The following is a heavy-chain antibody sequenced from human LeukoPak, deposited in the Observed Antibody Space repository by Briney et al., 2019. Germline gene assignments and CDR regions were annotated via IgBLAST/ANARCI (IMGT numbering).Heavy chain of an antibody. V-gene: IGHV3-30*02. D-gene: IGHD3-10*01. CDR1: GFTFSSYG. CDR3: AKDSALWFGVPDLQYFDY. J-gene: IGHJ4*02. Sequence: TRGSLRLSCAASGFTFSSYGMHWVREAPGKGLEWVAFIRYDGSNKYYADSVKGRFTISRDNSKNTLYLQMNSLRAEDTAVYYCAKDSALWFGVPDLQYFDYWGQGTLVTVSS. CDR2: IRYDGSNK.